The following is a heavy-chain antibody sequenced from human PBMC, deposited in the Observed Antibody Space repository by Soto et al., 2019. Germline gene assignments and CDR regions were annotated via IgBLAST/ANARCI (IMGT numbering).Heavy chain of an antibody. D-gene: IGHD6-13*01. CDR1: GYSFTSYW. CDR3: ARRQGAAGHGYYYYGMDV. CDR2: IYPGDSDT. V-gene: IGHV5-51*01. Sequence: GESLKISCKGSGYSFTSYWIGWVRQMPGKGLEWMGIIYPGDSDTRYSPSFQGQVTISADKSISTAYLQWSSLKASDTAMYYCARRQGAAGHGYYYYGMDVWGQGTTVTVSS. J-gene: IGHJ6*02.